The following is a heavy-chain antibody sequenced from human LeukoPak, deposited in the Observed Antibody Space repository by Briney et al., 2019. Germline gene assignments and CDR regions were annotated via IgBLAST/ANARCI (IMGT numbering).Heavy chain of an antibody. Sequence: GGSLRLSCAASGFTFSSYAMHWVRQAPGKGLEYVSVISSNGGSTYYANSVWGRVTISTDNSKNTLYLHMGSQRAEDMAGSYLARGGLLWLGELSGYWGQRNLVTVSS. V-gene: IGHV3-64*01. J-gene: IGHJ4*02. CDR3: ARGGLLWLGELSGY. CDR2: ISSNGGST. D-gene: IGHD3-10*01. CDR1: GFTFSSYA.